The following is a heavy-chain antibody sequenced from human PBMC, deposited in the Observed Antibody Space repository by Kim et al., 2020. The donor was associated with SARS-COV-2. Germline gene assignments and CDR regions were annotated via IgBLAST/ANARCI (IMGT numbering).Heavy chain of an antibody. J-gene: IGHJ4*02. Sequence: GGSLRLSCTASGFTFSNYWMHWVRQAPGKGLVWVSRINIDVSSTSYADSVKGRFTISRDNAKNTLYLQMNSLRAEDTAVYYCARVGGSGWYEVDYWGQGTLVTVSS. CDR3: ARVGGSGWYEVDY. V-gene: IGHV3-74*01. CDR1: GFTFSNYW. D-gene: IGHD6-19*01. CDR2: INIDVSST.